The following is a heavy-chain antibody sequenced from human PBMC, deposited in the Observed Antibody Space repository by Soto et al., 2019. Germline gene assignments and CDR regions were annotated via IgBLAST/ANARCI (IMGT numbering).Heavy chain of an antibody. D-gene: IGHD3-3*01. J-gene: IGHJ4*02. V-gene: IGHV3-30*18. CDR1: GFTFSSYG. CDR3: ANDLYDFWSGYFHDY. CDR2: ISYDGSNK. Sequence: QVQLVESGGGVVQPGRSLRLSCAASGFTFSSYGMHWVRQAPGKGLEWVAVISYDGSNKYYADSVKGRFTISRDNSKNTLYLQMNSLRAEDTAVYYCANDLYDFWSGYFHDYWGQGTLVTVSS.